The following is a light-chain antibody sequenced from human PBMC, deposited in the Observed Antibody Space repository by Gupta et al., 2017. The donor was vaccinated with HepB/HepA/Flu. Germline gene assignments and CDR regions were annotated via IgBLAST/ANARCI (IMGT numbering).Light chain of an antibody. CDR1: SIYVGSYNL. V-gene: IGLV2-23*02. CDR2: EVS. CDR3: GSYAGRSTQV. Sequence: QSALTQPASVSGSPGQATPIACPGTSIYVGSYNLVSYYQQHPGEPPKLMYYEVSKRPSGVSSRFSGYKSGNTASLTIAGHQAEDDADYYGGSYAGRSTQVFGGGTKLTVL. J-gene: IGLJ2*01.